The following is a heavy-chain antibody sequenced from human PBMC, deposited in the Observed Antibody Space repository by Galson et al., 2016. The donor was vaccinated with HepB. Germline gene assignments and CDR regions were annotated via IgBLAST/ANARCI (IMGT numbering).Heavy chain of an antibody. V-gene: IGHV3-48*02. Sequence: SLRLSCAASGFTFSSYTMNWVRQAPGKGLEWVSYITSTSSSIYYADSVKGRFTISRDNAKNSLYLKMNSLRDEDTAVYYCARDPELRFLGVTRVFDYWGQGTLVTVSS. D-gene: IGHD3-3*01. CDR3: ARDPELRFLGVTRVFDY. CDR2: ITSTSSSI. CDR1: GFTFSSYT. J-gene: IGHJ4*02.